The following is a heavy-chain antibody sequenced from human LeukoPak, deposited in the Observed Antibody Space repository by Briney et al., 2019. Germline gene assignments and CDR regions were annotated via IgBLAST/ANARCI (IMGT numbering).Heavy chain of an antibody. J-gene: IGHJ6*02. V-gene: IGHV4-39*01. Sequence: SETLSLTCTVSGGSISSSSYYWGWIRQPPGKGLEWIGSIYYSGSTYYNPSLKSRVTISVDTSKNQFSLKLSSVTAADTAVYYCARGLLLWFGELSYYYYGMDVWGQGTTVTVSS. CDR3: ARGLLLWFGELSYYYYGMDV. CDR2: IYYSGST. D-gene: IGHD3-10*01. CDR1: GGSISSSSYY.